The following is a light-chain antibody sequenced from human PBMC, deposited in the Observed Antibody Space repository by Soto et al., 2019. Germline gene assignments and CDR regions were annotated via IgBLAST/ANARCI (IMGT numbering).Light chain of an antibody. CDR2: DVS. J-gene: IGLJ3*02. CDR1: SSDIGNYNY. V-gene: IGLV2-14*03. Sequence: QSVLTQPASVSGSPGQSITISCTGTSSDIGNYNYVSWYQHHPGKAPKLMIYDVSTRPSGVSNRFSGSKSGNTASLTISGLQAEDEADYYCGSYTSSNTRNWVFGGGTKVTVL. CDR3: GSYTSSNTRNWV.